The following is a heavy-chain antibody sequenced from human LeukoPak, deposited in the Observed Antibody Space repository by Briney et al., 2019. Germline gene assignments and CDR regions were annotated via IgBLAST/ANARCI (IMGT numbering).Heavy chain of an antibody. CDR3: ARGWRWLQLSGDYYYMDV. CDR2: IIPIFGTA. CDR1: GGTFSSYA. V-gene: IGHV1-69*05. Sequence: SVKVSCKASGGTFSSYAISWVRQAPGQGLEWMGRIIPIFGTANYAQKFQGRVTITTDESTSTAYMELSSLRSEDTAVYYCARGWRWLQLSGDYYYMDVWGKGTTVTVSS. D-gene: IGHD5-24*01. J-gene: IGHJ6*03.